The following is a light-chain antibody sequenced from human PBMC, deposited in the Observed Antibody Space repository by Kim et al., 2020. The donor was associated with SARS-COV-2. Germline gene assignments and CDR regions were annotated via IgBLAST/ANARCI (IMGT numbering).Light chain of an antibody. CDR2: QDS. Sequence: VSRVQTASITCSGDKLGDKYACWYQQKPGQSPVLVIYQDSKRPSGIPERFSGSNSGNTATLTISGTQAMDEADYYCQAWDSSPYVFGTGTKVTVL. J-gene: IGLJ1*01. V-gene: IGLV3-1*01. CDR3: QAWDSSPYV. CDR1: KLGDKY.